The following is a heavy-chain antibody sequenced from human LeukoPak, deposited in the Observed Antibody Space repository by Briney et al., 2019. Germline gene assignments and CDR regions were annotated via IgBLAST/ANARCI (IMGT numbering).Heavy chain of an antibody. CDR2: IRGDGSSA. Sequence: GGSLRLSCAASGFTFSSYWMHWVRHTPGKGLVWVSRIRGDGSSASYADSVKGRFTISRDNAKNTLYLQMNSLRAEDTAVYYCARDGYSFGHDFDYWGQGTLVTVSS. CDR3: ARDGYSFGHDFDY. CDR1: GFTFSSYW. J-gene: IGHJ4*02. D-gene: IGHD5-18*01. V-gene: IGHV3-74*01.